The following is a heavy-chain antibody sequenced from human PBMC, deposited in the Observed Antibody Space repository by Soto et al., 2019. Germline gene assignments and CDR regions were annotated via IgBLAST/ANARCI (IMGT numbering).Heavy chain of an antibody. CDR3: AKARNYYDRSGYPI. J-gene: IGHJ4*02. Sequence: PGWSLRLSCASSVLTFSSKAMSWVRQAPGKGLERVSAISGSGGSTYYADSVKGRFTISRDNSKNTLYLQMNSLRAEDTAVYYCAKARNYYDRSGYPIWGQGTLVTVSS. CDR2: ISGSGGST. V-gene: IGHV3-23*01. D-gene: IGHD3-22*01. CDR1: VLTFSSKA.